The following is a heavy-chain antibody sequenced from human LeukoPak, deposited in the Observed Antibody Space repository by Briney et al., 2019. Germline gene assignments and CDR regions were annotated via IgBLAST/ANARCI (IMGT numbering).Heavy chain of an antibody. D-gene: IGHD2-21*01. J-gene: IGHJ3*02. V-gene: IGHV5-51*01. Sequence: GESLKISCKGSGYSFTSYWIGWVRQMPGKGLEWMGIIYPGDSDTRYSPSFQGQVTISADKSISTAYLQWSSLKASDTAMYYCARTAPYCGGDCYWADAFDIWAQGTMVTVSS. CDR3: ARTAPYCGGDCYWADAFDI. CDR2: IYPGDSDT. CDR1: GYSFTSYW.